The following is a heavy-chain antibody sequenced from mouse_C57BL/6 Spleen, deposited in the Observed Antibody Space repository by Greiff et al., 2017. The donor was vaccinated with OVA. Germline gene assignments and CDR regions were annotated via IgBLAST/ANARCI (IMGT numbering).Heavy chain of an antibody. CDR2: IDPENGDT. CDR3: TTDYYDRGDYFDY. J-gene: IGHJ2*01. Sequence: VQLQQSGAELVRPGASVKLSCTASGFNIKDDYMHWVKQRPEQGLEWIGWIDPENGDTEYASKFQGKATITADTSSNTAYLQLSSLTSEDTAVYDCTTDYYDRGDYFDYWGQGTTLTVSS. CDR1: GFNIKDDY. D-gene: IGHD2-4*01. V-gene: IGHV14-4*01.